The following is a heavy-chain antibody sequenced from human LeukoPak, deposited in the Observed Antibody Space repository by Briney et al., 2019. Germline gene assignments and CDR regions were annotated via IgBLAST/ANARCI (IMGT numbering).Heavy chain of an antibody. J-gene: IGHJ4*02. V-gene: IGHV3-23*01. CDR2: VDYSGGDT. D-gene: IGHD3-22*01. CDR3: AKASAMIVVVSKHFDY. CDR1: GFTLSSYE. Sequence: GGSLRLSCIASGFTLSSYEMSWIRQAPGKGLGWVSSVDYSGGDTHYADSVMGRFTISRDNSKNTLYLQLNSLSADDTAVYYCAKASAMIVVVSKHFDYWGQGTLVTVSS.